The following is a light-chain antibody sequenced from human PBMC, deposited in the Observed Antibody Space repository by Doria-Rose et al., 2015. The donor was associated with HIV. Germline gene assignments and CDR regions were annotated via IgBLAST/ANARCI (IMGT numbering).Light chain of an antibody. J-gene: IGKJ1*01. V-gene: IGKV1-39*01. CDR2: GSF. CDR3: QQTYTSPST. Sequence: DIRMTQSPSSLSASVGGSVTITCRASHSINSYLNWYQQKPGKAPNLLIYGSFSMQGGVPSRFSGSGSGTEYTLTISNLQPEDFATYYCQQTYTSPSTFGQGTKIEI. CDR1: HSINSY.